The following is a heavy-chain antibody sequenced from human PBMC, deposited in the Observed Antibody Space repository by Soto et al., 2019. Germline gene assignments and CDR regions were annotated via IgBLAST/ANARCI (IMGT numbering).Heavy chain of an antibody. J-gene: IGHJ6*03. CDR3: ARDAGYYYYMDV. CDR2: IWYDGSNK. CDR1: GFTFSSYG. Sequence: GGSLRLSCAASGFTFSSYGMHWVRQAPGKGLEWVAVIWYDGSNKYYADSVKGRFTISRDNSKNTLYLQMNSLRAEDTAVYYWARDAGYYYYMDVWGKGTTVTVSS. V-gene: IGHV3-33*01.